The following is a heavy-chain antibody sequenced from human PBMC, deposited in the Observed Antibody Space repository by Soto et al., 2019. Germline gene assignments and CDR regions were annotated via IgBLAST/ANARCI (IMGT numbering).Heavy chain of an antibody. CDR3: ARDNGVGP. Sequence: QVQLQESGPGLVKPSQTLSLTCTVSGGSISSGDYYWSWIRQPPGKGLEWIGYIYDSGSTYYNSPLKIRVNITLDTSKNQFSLKRTSVTAADAAVYYCARDNGVGPWGQGTLVTVSS. V-gene: IGHV4-30-4*01. D-gene: IGHD2-8*01. J-gene: IGHJ5*02. CDR1: GGSISSGDYY. CDR2: IYDSGST.